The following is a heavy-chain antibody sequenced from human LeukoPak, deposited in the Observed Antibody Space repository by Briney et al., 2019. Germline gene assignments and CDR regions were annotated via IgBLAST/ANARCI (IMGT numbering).Heavy chain of an antibody. J-gene: IGHJ4*02. CDR3: ARDPPGYYDSSGYYFDY. V-gene: IGHV1-2*02. D-gene: IGHD3-22*01. CDR2: INPNSGGT. Sequence: ASVKVSCKASGYTFTGYYMHWVRQAPGQGLEWMGWINPNSGGTNYAQKFQGRVTMTRDTSISTAYMELSRLRSDDTAVYYCARDPPGYYDSSGYYFDYWGQGTLVTVSS. CDR1: GYTFTGYY.